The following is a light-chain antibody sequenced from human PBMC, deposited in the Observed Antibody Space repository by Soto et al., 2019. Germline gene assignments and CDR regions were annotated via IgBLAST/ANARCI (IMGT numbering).Light chain of an antibody. J-gene: IGKJ1*01. CDR3: QHYNSYSEE. CDR1: QTISSW. V-gene: IGKV1-5*03. Sequence: DIQMPQSPSPLSRSVGDRGTITCLATQTISSWLALYQQKPGKAPKLLMYNASTLKSGVQSRFSGSGSGTEFTLTISSLQPGDFATYYCQHYNSYSEEFGQGTKVDI. CDR2: NAS.